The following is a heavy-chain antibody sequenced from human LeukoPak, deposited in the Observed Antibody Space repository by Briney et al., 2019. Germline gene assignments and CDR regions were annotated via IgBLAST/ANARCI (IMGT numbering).Heavy chain of an antibody. J-gene: IGHJ4*02. Sequence: ASVKVSCKASGNSFNKYAITWVRQAPGQGLEWMGEFIPIFGTAKYAKKFQGRVIITADKSTSTAYMDLNSLRSEDTAVYYCTRGGFGELYHFDYWGQGTLVTVSS. V-gene: IGHV1-69*06. D-gene: IGHD3-10*01. CDR2: FIPIFGTA. CDR3: TRGGFGELYHFDY. CDR1: GNSFNKYA.